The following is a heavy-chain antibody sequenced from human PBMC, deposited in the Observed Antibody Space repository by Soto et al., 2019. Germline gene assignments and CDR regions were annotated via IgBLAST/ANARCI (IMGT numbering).Heavy chain of an antibody. CDR2: IYHSGST. V-gene: IGHV4-30-2*01. Sequence: QLQLQESGSGLVKPSQTLSLTCAVSGGSISSGGYSWYWIRQPPGKGLEWIGYIYHSGSTYYNPSLKSRVTISVDRSKNQVSLKLSSVTAADTAVYYCARGMITVTTLDYWGQGTLVTVSS. J-gene: IGHJ4*02. D-gene: IGHD4-4*01. CDR1: GGSISSGGYS. CDR3: ARGMITVTTLDY.